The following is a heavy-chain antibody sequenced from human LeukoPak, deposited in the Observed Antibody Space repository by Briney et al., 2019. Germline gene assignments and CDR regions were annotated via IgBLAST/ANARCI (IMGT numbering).Heavy chain of an antibody. D-gene: IGHD2-2*01. CDR3: AREYRSSTSCYPNDWYFDL. CDR1: GGSISSGSYY. CDR2: IYTSGST. Sequence: SQTLSLTCTVSGGSISSGSYYWSWIRQPAGKGLEWIGRIYTSGSTNYNPSLKSRVTISVGTSKNQFSLKLSSVTAADTAVYYCAREYRSSTSCYPNDWYFDLWGRGTLVTVSS. V-gene: IGHV4-61*02. J-gene: IGHJ2*01.